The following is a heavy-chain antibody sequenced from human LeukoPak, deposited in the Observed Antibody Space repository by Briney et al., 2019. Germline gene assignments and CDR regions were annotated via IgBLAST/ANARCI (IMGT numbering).Heavy chain of an antibody. D-gene: IGHD5-18*01. J-gene: IGHJ4*02. CDR3: ARDDRWGDTAMT. V-gene: IGHV3-7*01. CDR1: GFTFSSYW. CDR2: IKQDGSEK. Sequence: PGGSLRLSCAASGFTFSSYWMTWVRHAPGKGMEWVANIKQDGSEKYYVDSVKGRFTISRDNAKNSLYLQMNSLRAEDTAVYYCARDDRWGDTAMTWGQGTLVTVSS.